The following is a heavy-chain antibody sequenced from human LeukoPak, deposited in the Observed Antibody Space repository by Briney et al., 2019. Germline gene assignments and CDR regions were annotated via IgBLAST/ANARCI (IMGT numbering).Heavy chain of an antibody. CDR1: GYTFDSYF. CDR3: ARDLFKTPHHCDY. J-gene: IGHJ4*02. CDR2: INPSDGSA. Sequence: ASVKVSCKASGYTFDSYFIHWVRQAPGQGLEWMGVINPSDGSANYAQKFQGRVVMTRHMSTTTVYMELSSLRSEDTAVFYCARDLFKTPHHCDYWGQGTLVTVSS. V-gene: IGHV1-46*02.